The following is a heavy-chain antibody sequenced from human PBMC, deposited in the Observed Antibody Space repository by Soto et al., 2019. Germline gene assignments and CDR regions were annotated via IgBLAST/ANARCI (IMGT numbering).Heavy chain of an antibody. CDR2: VNAGNGNT. CDR1: GYTFTSYA. CDR3: ARVGFRVAAAWFARATDDY. Sequence: ASVKGSCKASGYTFTSYAMHCVRQAPGQRLEWMGWVNAGNGNTKYSQKFQGRVTSTRDTSEGTADMELSRLRSEDTAVYYCARVGFRVAAAWFARATDDYWGQGTLGTGPS. V-gene: IGHV1-3*01. J-gene: IGHJ4*01. D-gene: IGHD6-13*01.